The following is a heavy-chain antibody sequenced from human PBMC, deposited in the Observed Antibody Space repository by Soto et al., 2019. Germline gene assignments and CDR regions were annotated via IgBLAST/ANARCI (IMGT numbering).Heavy chain of an antibody. Sequence: QAQLVQSGAEVKKHGASVRVSCKTSGYPFTDYFIHCVRQAPGQGLEWMGIISLYHHSTSYAQKFQGWLTVTADTSTTTVYMDLSSLTSEDSAVYWCARELYSCGGDCPYYMDYWGQGTLGTVSS. CDR2: ISLYHHST. CDR3: ARELYSCGGDCPYYMDY. CDR1: GYPFTDYF. D-gene: IGHD2-21*02. V-gene: IGHV1-46*01. J-gene: IGHJ4*02.